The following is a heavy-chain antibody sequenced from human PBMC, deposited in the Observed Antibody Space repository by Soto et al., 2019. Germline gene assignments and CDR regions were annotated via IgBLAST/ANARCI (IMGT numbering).Heavy chain of an antibody. CDR3: ARDLYDYIWGSYSGY. J-gene: IGHJ4*02. V-gene: IGHV3-7*01. D-gene: IGHD3-16*01. CDR1: GFTFSSYW. CDR2: IKQDGSEK. Sequence: GGSLRLSCAASGFTFSSYWMSWVRQAPGKGLEWVANIKQDGSEKYYVDSVKGRFTISRDNAKNSLYLQMNSLRAEDTAVYYCARDLYDYIWGSYSGYWGQGTLVTVSS.